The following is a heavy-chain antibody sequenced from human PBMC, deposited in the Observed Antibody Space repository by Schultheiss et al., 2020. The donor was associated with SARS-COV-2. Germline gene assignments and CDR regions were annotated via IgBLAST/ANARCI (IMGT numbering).Heavy chain of an antibody. J-gene: IGHJ6*02. V-gene: IGHV1-46*01. CDR2: INPSGGST. CDR1: GYTFTSYY. Sequence: ASVKVSCKASGYTFTSYYMHWVRQAPGQGLEWMGIINPSGGSTSYAQKFQGRVTITADESTSTAYMELRSLRSDDTAVYYCAREWKATVTNYYGMDVWGQGTTVTVSS. D-gene: IGHD4-17*01. CDR3: AREWKATVTNYYGMDV.